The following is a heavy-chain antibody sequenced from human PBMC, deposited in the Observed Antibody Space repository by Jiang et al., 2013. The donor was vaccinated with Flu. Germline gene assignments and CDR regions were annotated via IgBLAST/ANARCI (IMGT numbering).Heavy chain of an antibody. CDR1: GYYFNVYE. CDR2: IVTANGNP. J-gene: IGHJ4*02. Sequence: GAEVKKPGASVKISCKTSGYYFNVYEIHWLRQAPGQSLEWMGGIVTANGNPKFSQKFQGRLTLTRDTSASTVYMELSRLTSEDTAVYFCAREIWLEQPTFLISWGQGTLVTVSS. D-gene: IGHD1/OR15-1a*01. V-gene: IGHV1-3*04. CDR3: AREIWLEQPTFLIS.